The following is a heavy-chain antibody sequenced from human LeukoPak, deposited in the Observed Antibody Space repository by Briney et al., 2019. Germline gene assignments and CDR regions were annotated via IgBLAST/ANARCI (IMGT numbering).Heavy chain of an antibody. D-gene: IGHD4-17*01. J-gene: IGHJ6*02. CDR2: IIPILGIA. CDR1: GGTFSSYV. V-gene: IGHV1-69*04. Sequence: SVKVSCKASGGTFSSYVISWVRQAPGQGLEWMGRIIPILGIANYAQKFQGRVTITADKSTSTAYMELSSLRSEDTAVYYCARVVATVTLNYHYYGMDVWGQGTTVTVSS. CDR3: ARVVATVTLNYHYYGMDV.